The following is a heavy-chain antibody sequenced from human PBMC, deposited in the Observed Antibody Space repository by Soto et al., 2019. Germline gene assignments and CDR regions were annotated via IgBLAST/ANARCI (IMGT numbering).Heavy chain of an antibody. CDR2: LSWNSDGV. CDR3: AKLRYISGIGNFDY. Sequence: EVQLVESGGGSVQPGRSLRLSCVASGFTFDGYAMHWVRQAPGKGLEWVSGLSWNSDGVDYADSVKGRFTISRDNAKNSLYLQLNSLRADDTALYYCAKLRYISGIGNFDYWGRGILVTVSS. CDR1: GFTFDGYA. J-gene: IGHJ4*02. V-gene: IGHV3-9*01. D-gene: IGHD3-10*01.